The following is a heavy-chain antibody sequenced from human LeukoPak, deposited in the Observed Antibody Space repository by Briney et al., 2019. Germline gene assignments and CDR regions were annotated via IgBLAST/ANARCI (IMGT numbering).Heavy chain of an antibody. CDR2: ISSSSSYI. CDR3: ARALYYYVSSGYYGHDY. D-gene: IGHD3-22*01. J-gene: IGHJ4*02. V-gene: IGHV3-21*01. Sequence: GGSLRLSCAASGFTFSSYSMNWVRQAPGKGLEWVSSISSSSSYIYYADSVKGRFTISRDNAKNSLYLQMNSLRAEDTAVYYCARALYYYVSSGYYGHDYWSQGTLVTVSS. CDR1: GFTFSSYS.